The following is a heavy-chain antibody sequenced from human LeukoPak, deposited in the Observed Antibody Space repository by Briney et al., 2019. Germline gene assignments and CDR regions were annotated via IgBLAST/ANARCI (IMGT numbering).Heavy chain of an antibody. CDR1: GGPISSGGYY. CDR2: IYYSGST. Sequence: SETLSLTCTVSGGPISSGGYYWSWIRQHPGKGLEWIGYIYYSGSTYYNPSLKSRVTISVDTSKNQFSLKLSSVTAADTAVYYCASVYPSGYSIDYWGQKTLVTVSS. D-gene: IGHD5-18*01. CDR3: ASVYPSGYSIDY. J-gene: IGHJ4*02. V-gene: IGHV4-31*03.